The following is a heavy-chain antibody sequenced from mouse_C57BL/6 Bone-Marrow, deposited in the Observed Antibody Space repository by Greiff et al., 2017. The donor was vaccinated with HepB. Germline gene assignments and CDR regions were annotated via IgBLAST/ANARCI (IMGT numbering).Heavy chain of an antibody. CDR1: GFSLTSYG. Sequence: VQLQQSGPGLVQPSQSLSITCTVSGFSLTSYGVHWVRQSPGKGLEWLGVIWSGGSTDYNADFISRLSISNDNSKSQVFFKMNSLQADDTAIYYCASPHYYGSSAPFAYWGQGTLVTVSA. D-gene: IGHD1-1*01. CDR2: IWSGGST. V-gene: IGHV2-2*01. J-gene: IGHJ3*01. CDR3: ASPHYYGSSAPFAY.